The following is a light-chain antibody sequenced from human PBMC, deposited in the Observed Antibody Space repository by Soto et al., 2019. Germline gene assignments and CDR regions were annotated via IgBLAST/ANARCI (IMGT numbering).Light chain of an antibody. CDR1: QGISSY. Sequence: DSQLTQSPSFLSASVGDRVTITCRASQGISSYLAWYQQKPGKAPKLLIYAASTLQTGVPSRFSGSGSGTEFTLTISSLQPEDFATYYCQQLNSYPLTFVQGTRLEIK. J-gene: IGKJ5*01. CDR2: AAS. V-gene: IGKV1-9*01. CDR3: QQLNSYPLT.